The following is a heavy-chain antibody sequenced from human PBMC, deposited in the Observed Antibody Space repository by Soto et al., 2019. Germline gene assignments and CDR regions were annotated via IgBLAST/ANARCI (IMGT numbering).Heavy chain of an antibody. Sequence: GGSLRLSCAASGFTFSSYGMHWVRQAPGKGLEWVAVIWYDGSNKYYADSVKGRFTISRDNSKNTLYLQMNSLRAEDTAVYYCVRDAHPDLLTVLDYWGQGSLVPVYS. J-gene: IGHJ4*02. D-gene: IGHD3-9*01. CDR3: VRDAHPDLLTVLDY. CDR2: IWYDGSNK. V-gene: IGHV3-33*01. CDR1: GFTFSSYG.